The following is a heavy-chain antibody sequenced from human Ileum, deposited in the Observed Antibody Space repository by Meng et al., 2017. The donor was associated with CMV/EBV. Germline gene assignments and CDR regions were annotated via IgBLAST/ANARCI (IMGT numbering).Heavy chain of an antibody. CDR2: IIPDLGTA. J-gene: IGHJ4*02. CDR1: GGAFSRSA. CDR3: ATGVRTGLDF. Sequence: SCQSSGGAFSRSAINWVRQAPGQGLEWMGGIIPDLGTANYAQKFQGRVTIITDESTRTAYTELRSLRAEDTAKYFCATGVRTGLDFWGQGTLVTVSS. V-gene: IGHV1-69*05. D-gene: IGHD3/OR15-3a*01.